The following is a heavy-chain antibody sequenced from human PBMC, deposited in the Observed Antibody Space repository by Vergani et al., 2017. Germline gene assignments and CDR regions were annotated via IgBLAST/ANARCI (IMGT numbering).Heavy chain of an antibody. D-gene: IGHD5-12*01. J-gene: IGHJ4*02. V-gene: IGHV4-34*01. CDR3: ARGGVATFGSFDY. Sequence: QVQLQQWGAGLLKPSETLSLTCAVYGGSFSGYYWSWIRQPPGKGLEWIGEINHSGSTNYNPSLKSRVTISVDTSKIQFSLKLSSVTAADTAVYYCARGGVATFGSFDYWGQGTLVTVSS. CDR2: INHSGST. CDR1: GGSFSGYY.